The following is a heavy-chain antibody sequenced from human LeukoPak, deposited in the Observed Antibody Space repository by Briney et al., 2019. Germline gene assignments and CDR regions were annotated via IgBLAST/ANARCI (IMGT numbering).Heavy chain of an antibody. Sequence: GGSLRLSCAASGFIFSDHHMDWVRQPPGKGLEWVGRIRNKADSYTTEYAASVRGRLIISRDDSRNSLYLQMNSLKIEDTAVYYCVSRISGTTNWGQGTLVTVSS. J-gene: IGHJ4*02. CDR3: VSRISGTTN. CDR2: IRNKADSYTT. V-gene: IGHV3-72*01. D-gene: IGHD1-20*01. CDR1: GFIFSDHH.